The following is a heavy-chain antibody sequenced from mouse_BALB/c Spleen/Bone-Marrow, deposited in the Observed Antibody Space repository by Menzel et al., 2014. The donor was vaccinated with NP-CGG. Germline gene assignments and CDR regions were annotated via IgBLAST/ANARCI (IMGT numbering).Heavy chain of an antibody. CDR1: GYTFTSYW. CDR2: IAPGSGGK. V-gene: IGHV1S41*01. D-gene: IGHD2-14*01. Sequence: DLVKPGASGKLSCKASGYTFTSYWINWIKQRPGQGLEWIGRIAPGSGGKYYNKTFKDKATLTVDTSSSTAYIQLSSLSSEDSAVYFCAREDYRYGDWYFDVWGAGTSVTAS. CDR3: AREDYRYGDWYFDV. J-gene: IGHJ1*01.